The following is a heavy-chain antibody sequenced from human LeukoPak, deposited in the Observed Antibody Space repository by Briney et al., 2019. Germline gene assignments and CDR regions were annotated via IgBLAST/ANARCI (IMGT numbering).Heavy chain of an antibody. CDR2: ISYDGSNT. V-gene: IGHV3-30*18. J-gene: IGHJ4*02. CDR3: AKPYYYGSRSYMDY. CDR1: GFAFSSYG. D-gene: IGHD3-10*01. Sequence: GRSLRLSCAASGFAFSSYGMHWVRQAPGKGLAGVAVISYDGSNTYYADSVKGRFTISRDNSKNMLYLQMNSLRAEDTAVYYCAKPYYYGSRSYMDYWGQGTLVTVSS.